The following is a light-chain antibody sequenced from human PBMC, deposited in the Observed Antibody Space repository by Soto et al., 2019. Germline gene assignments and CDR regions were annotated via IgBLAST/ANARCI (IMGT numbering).Light chain of an antibody. Sequence: QSVLTQPPSASGTPGQRVTISCSGSSSNIGSNTVNWYQQLPGTAPKLLIYSNNQRPSGVPDRFSSSKSGTSASLAISGLQSEDGTDYYCAAWDDSLNGLYVFSTGTKVTVL. CDR2: SNN. J-gene: IGLJ1*01. V-gene: IGLV1-44*01. CDR1: SSNIGSNT. CDR3: AAWDDSLNGLYV.